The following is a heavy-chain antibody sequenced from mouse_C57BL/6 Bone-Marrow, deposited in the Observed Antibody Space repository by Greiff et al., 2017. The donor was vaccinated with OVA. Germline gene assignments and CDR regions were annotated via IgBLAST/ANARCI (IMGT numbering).Heavy chain of an antibody. CDR3: ARHRYYYGSSRFDY. J-gene: IGHJ2*01. CDR1: GFTFSSYG. CDR2: ISSGGSYT. D-gene: IGHD1-1*01. V-gene: IGHV5-6*02. Sequence: DVKLVESGGDLVKPGGSLKLSCAASGFTFSSYGMSWVRQTPDKRLEWVATISSGGSYTYYPDSVKGRFTISRDNAKNTLYLQMSSLKSEDTAMYYCARHRYYYGSSRFDYWGQGTTLTVSS.